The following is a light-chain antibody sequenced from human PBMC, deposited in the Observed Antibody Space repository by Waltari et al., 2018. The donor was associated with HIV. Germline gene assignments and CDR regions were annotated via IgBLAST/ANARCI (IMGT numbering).Light chain of an antibody. CDR3: QQYSVCPFT. J-gene: IGKJ2*01. Sequence: ISLTQSPSFSASVGDRVTINCQSSRDVSTYMACYQQKSWAAPKLLVYGASFLEDGVPSRFSGSGSETDFARTIGCLQSEDFATYFCQQYSVCPFTFGQGTEVQIK. CDR2: GAS. V-gene: IGKV1D-8*01. CDR1: RDVSTY.